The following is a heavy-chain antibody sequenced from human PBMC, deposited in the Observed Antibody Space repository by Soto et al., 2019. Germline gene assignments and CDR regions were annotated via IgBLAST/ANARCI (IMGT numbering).Heavy chain of an antibody. CDR3: ARGRGGLALYYYGMDV. CDR2: MNPNSGNT. D-gene: IGHD3-10*01. J-gene: IGHJ6*02. V-gene: IGHV1-8*01. CDR1: GYTFTSYD. Sequence: ASVKVSCKASGYTFTSYDIXWVRQATGQGLEWMGWMNPNSGNTGYAQKFQGRVTMTRNTSISTAYMELSSLRSEDTAVYYCARGRGGLALYYYGMDVWGQGTTVTVSS.